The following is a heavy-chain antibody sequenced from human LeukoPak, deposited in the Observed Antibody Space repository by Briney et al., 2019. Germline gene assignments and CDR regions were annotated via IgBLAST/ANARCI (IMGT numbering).Heavy chain of an antibody. J-gene: IGHJ4*02. V-gene: IGHV4-59*01. CDR3: ARDMSGNYEFAY. D-gene: IGHD1-26*01. Sequence: PSETLSLTCTVSGGSISSYYWSWIRQPPGKGLEWIGYIYYSGSTHYNPSLKSRVTISVDTSKNQFSLKVNSLTASDTAVYYCARDMSGNYEFAYWGQGSLVTVAS. CDR1: GGSISSYY. CDR2: IYYSGST.